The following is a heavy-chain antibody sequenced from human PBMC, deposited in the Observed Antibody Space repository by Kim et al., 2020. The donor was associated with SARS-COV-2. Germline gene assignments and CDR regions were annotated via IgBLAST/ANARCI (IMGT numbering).Heavy chain of an antibody. V-gene: IGHV4-59*11. CDR1: GGSISNHY. CDR3: ASDPPGPDYSFDR. J-gene: IGHJ3*01. D-gene: IGHD5-12*01. CDR2: IDYSGST. Sequence: SETLSLTCIVAGGSISNHYWSWIRQPPGKGLEWVWYIDYSGSTNSNPSLKSRLTISVDTSKNQFSLKLSPVTAADTAVYYCASDPPGPDYSFDRWGQGKMVTVSS.